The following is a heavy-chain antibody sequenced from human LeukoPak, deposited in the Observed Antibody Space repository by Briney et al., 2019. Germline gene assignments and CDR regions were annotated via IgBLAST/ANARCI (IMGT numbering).Heavy chain of an antibody. CDR2: IYYSGST. CDR1: GGSISSYY. CDR3: ARGYYDSRTETYWYFDL. J-gene: IGHJ2*01. D-gene: IGHD3-22*01. Sequence: SETLSLTCTVSGGSISSYYWTWIRQPPGKGLEWIGYIYYSGSTNYNPSLKSRVTISVDTSKNQFSLKLSSVTAADTAVYYCARGYYDSRTETYWYFDLWGRGTLVTVSS. V-gene: IGHV4-59*08.